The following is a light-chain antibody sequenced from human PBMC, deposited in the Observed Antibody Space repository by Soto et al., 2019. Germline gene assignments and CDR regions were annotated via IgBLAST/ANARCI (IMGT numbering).Light chain of an antibody. CDR3: TSYTTTTTLNVI. J-gene: IGLJ2*01. Sequence: QSALTQPASVSGSPGQSITISCTGTITDVASYNYVSWYQHHPGKAPKLLIYEVSNRPPGVSNRFSGSKSGNTASLTISGLQAEDEADYYCTSYTTTTTLNVIFGGGTQLTV. CDR1: ITDVASYNY. V-gene: IGLV2-14*01. CDR2: EVS.